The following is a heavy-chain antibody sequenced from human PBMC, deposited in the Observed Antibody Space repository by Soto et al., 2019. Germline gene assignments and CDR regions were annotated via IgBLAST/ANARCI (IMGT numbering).Heavy chain of an antibody. CDR2: IFSNDEK. J-gene: IGHJ6*02. D-gene: IGHD3-3*01. Sequence: QVTLKESGPVLVKPTETLTLTCTVSGFSLSNARMGVSWIRQPPAKALEWLAHIFSNDEKSYSTSLKSRLTISKDTSKSQVVLTMTNMDPVDTATYYCARNRRPDFWSGAEPMDVWGQGTTVTVSS. V-gene: IGHV2-26*01. CDR3: ARNRRPDFWSGAEPMDV. CDR1: GFSLSNARMG.